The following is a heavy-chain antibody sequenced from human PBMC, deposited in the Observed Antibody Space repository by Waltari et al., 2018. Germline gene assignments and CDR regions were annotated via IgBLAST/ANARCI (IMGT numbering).Heavy chain of an antibody. CDR2: IYYRWVH. CDR3: ARDGAGCSSTSCPPPDPVIWFDP. D-gene: IGHD2-2*01. J-gene: IGHJ5*02. Sequence: QVQLQESGPGLVKPSQTLSLTCTVSGGSISSGGYYWSWIRQHPGKGLEWIGYIYYRWVHYYNPSLKSRVTISVDTAKNQFSLKLSSVTAADTAVYYCARDGAGCSSTSCPPPDPVIWFDPWGQGTLVTVSS. CDR1: GGSISSGGYY. V-gene: IGHV4-31*03.